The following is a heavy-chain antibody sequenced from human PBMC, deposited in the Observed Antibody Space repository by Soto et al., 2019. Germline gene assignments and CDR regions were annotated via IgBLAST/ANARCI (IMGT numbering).Heavy chain of an antibody. CDR2: INPNSGGT. CDR3: ARDYDSSGYPRYYFDY. Sequence: ASVKVSCKVTGYTLTEFSMHWVRQAPGKGLEWMGWINPNSGGTNYAQKFQGWVTMTRDTSISTAYMELSRLRSDDTAVYYCARDYDSSGYPRYYFDYWGQGTLVTVSS. D-gene: IGHD3-22*01. CDR1: GYTLTEFS. J-gene: IGHJ4*02. V-gene: IGHV1-2*04.